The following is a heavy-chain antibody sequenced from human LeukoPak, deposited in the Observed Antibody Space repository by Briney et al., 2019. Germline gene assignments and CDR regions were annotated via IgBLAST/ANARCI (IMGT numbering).Heavy chain of an antibody. CDR3: AKSVVDIVATIKLHLTYYYMDV. D-gene: IGHD5-12*01. CDR1: GFTFSSYG. Sequence: QPGGSLRLSCAASGFTFSSYGMHWVRQAPGKGLEWVAFIRYDGSNKYYADSVKGRFTISRDNSKNTLYLQMNSLRAEDTAVYYCAKSVVDIVATIKLHLTYYYMDVWGKGTTVTISS. V-gene: IGHV3-30*02. J-gene: IGHJ6*03. CDR2: IRYDGSNK.